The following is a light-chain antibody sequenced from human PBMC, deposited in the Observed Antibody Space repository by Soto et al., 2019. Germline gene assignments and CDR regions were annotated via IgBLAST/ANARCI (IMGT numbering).Light chain of an antibody. V-gene: IGKV3-20*01. J-gene: IGKJ1*01. CDR2: GAS. CDR3: HQYGVSPRT. Sequence: EIILTQSPASLSVSPGERATLSCRASQSVNNNLAWYQQKPGQAPRLLIFGASSRATGIPDRFSGSGSGTDFTLTISRLESEDFAVYFCHQYGVSPRTFGQGTKVEIK. CDR1: QSVNNN.